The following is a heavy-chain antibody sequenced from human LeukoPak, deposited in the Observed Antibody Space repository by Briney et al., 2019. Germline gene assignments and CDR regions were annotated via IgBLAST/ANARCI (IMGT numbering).Heavy chain of an antibody. D-gene: IGHD4-17*01. CDR3: AKDNGDYGDYYFDY. V-gene: IGHV3-43*02. CDR2: ISGDGGST. Sequence: GGSLRLSCAAPGFTFDDYAMHWVRQAPGKGLEWVSLISGDGGSTYYVDSVKGRFTISRDNSKNSLYLQMNSLTTEDTALYYCAKDNGDYGDYYFDYWGQGTLVTVSS. CDR1: GFTFDDYA. J-gene: IGHJ4*02.